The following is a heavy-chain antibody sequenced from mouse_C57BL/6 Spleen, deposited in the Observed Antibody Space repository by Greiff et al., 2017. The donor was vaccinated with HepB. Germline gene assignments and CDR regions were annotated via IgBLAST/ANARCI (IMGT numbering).Heavy chain of an antibody. CDR3: ARPHYYGSSYAMDY. CDR2: ISSGGSYT. V-gene: IGHV5-6*01. D-gene: IGHD1-1*01. CDR1: GFTFSSYG. J-gene: IGHJ4*01. Sequence: EVQRVESGGDLVKPGGSLKLSCAASGFTFSSYGMSWVRQTPDKRLEWVATISSGGSYTYYPDSVKGRFTISKDNAKNTLYLQMSSLTSEDTAMYYCARPHYYGSSYAMDYWGQGTSVTVSS.